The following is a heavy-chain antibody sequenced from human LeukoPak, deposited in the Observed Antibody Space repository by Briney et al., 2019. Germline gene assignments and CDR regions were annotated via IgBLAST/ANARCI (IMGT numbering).Heavy chain of an antibody. Sequence: GGSLRLSXAASGFTFSSYEMNWVRRAPGKGLEWVSYISSSGSTIYYADSVKGRFTVSRDDAKNSLYLQMNSLRAEDTAVYYCARVPPGSSSSYYWGQGTLVTVSS. V-gene: IGHV3-48*03. D-gene: IGHD6-6*01. CDR3: ARVPPGSSSSYY. CDR1: GFTFSSYE. CDR2: ISSSGSTI. J-gene: IGHJ4*02.